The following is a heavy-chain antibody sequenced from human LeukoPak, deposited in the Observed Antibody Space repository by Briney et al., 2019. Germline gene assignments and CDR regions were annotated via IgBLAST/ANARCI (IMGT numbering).Heavy chain of an antibody. CDR1: GGSISSYY. Sequence: SETLSLTCTVSGGSISSYYWSWIRQPPGKGLEWIGSISYSGSTYYNSSLKSRLTLSIDMSKNQFSLRLSSVTAADTALYYCARDGLWIQNAFDIWGQGTMVTVSS. V-gene: IGHV4-59*12. CDR3: ARDGLWIQNAFDI. J-gene: IGHJ3*02. CDR2: ISYSGST. D-gene: IGHD5-18*01.